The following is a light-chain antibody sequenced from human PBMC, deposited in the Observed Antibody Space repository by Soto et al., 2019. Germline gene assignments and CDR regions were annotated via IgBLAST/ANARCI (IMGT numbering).Light chain of an antibody. Sequence: EIVLTQSPGTLSLSPGEIATLSCSASQSVISSYLAWYQQKPGQAPRLLIYGASSRATGIPARFSGSGSGTEFTLTIGSLQSDDFAVYYCQQYNNWPRTFGQGTKVDIK. CDR2: GAS. CDR3: QQYNNWPRT. J-gene: IGKJ2*01. V-gene: IGKV3-15*01. CDR1: QSVISS.